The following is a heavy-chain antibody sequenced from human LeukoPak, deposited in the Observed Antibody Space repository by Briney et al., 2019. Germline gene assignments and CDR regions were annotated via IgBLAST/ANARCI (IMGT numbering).Heavy chain of an antibody. D-gene: IGHD6-19*01. CDR3: ARDPASAVAGQEVDY. Sequence: ASVKASCKASGYTLTSYGISWVRQAAGHRLEWMGWISAYNGNTNYAQKPQGRVTMTTDTSTSTAYMELRSLRSDGTAVYYCARDPASAVAGQEVDYWGQGTLVTVSS. J-gene: IGHJ4*02. CDR2: ISAYNGNT. V-gene: IGHV1-18*01. CDR1: GYTLTSYG.